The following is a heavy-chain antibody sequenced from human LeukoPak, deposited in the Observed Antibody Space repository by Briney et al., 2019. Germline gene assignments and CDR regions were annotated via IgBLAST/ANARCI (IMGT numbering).Heavy chain of an antibody. CDR3: ARTDSGSYLRDAFDI. J-gene: IGHJ3*02. CDR1: GGSISSYY. D-gene: IGHD1-26*01. Sequence: PSETLSLTCTVSGGSISSYYWSWIRQPPGKGLEWIGYIYYSGSTNYNPSLKSRVTISVDTSKNQFSLKLSSVTVADTAVYYCARTDSGSYLRDAFDIWGQGTLVTVSS. CDR2: IYYSGST. V-gene: IGHV4-59*08.